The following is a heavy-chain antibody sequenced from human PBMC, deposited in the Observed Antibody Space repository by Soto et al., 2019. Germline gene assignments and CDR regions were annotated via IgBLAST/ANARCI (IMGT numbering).Heavy chain of an antibody. D-gene: IGHD5-18*01. CDR1: GYTFTSYY. CDR3: ASAPGTAMGYYYYGMDV. J-gene: IGHJ6*01. CDR2: INPSGGST. Sequence: ASVKVSFKASGYTFTSYYMHWVRQAPGQGFEWMGIINPSGGSTSYAQKFQGRVTMTRDTSTSTVYMELSSLRSEDTAVYYCASAPGTAMGYYYYGMDVWGQGTTVTVSS. V-gene: IGHV1-46*01.